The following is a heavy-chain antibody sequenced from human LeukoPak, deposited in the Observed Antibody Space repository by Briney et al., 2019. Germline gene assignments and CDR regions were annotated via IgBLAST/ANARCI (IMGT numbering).Heavy chain of an antibody. CDR3: ARDPGRSGWDY. Sequence: PSETLSLTCTVSGGSISSYYWSWIRQPPGKGLEWIGYIYYSGSTNYNPSLKSRVTISVKTSKNQFSLKLSSVTAADTAIYYCARDPGRSGWDYWGQGALVTVSS. J-gene: IGHJ4*02. V-gene: IGHV4-59*01. CDR1: GGSISSYY. CDR2: IYYSGST. D-gene: IGHD6-19*01.